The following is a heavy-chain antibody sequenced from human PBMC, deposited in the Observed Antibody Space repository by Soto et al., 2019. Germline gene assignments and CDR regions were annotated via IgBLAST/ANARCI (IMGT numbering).Heavy chain of an antibody. Sequence: PSETLSLTCTVTGDSISSRSYYWGWIRQPPGKGLEWIGSIYYSGSTYNNPSLRSRVSMSIDTSKDQFSLKLKSVTAADTALYFCARQRTSVATQDDFDVWGAGSVVTVA. D-gene: IGHD3-10*01. CDR3: ARQRTSVATQDDFDV. J-gene: IGHJ4*02. CDR1: GDSISSRSYY. V-gene: IGHV4-39*01. CDR2: IYYSGST.